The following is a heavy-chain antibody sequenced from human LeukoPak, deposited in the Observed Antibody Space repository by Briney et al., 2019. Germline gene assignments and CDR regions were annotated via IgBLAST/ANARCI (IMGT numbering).Heavy chain of an antibody. CDR1: GGSFSGYY. CDR3: ARGVGYCSSTSCSFRSYYYYYYGMDV. V-gene: IGHV4-34*01. CDR2: INHSGST. Sequence: PSETLSLTCAVYGGSFSGYYWSWIRQPPGKGLEWIGEINHSGSTNYNPSLKSRVTISVDTSKNQFSLKLSSVTAADTAVYYCARGVGYCSSTSCSFRSYYYYYYGMDVWGQGTRSPSP. D-gene: IGHD2-2*01. J-gene: IGHJ6*02.